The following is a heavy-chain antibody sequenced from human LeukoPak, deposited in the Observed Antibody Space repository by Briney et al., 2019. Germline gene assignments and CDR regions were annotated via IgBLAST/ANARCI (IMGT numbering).Heavy chain of an antibody. CDR3: AKDRGYSHGFDY. J-gene: IGHJ4*02. CDR2: ISYDGRSK. Sequence: GGSLRLSCAASGFTFSTYGMHWVRQAPGKGLEWVAGISYDGRSKEYVDSVKGRFTISRDNSKNTLYLQMNSLRAEDTAVYYCAKDRGYSHGFDYWGQGTLLTVSS. CDR1: GFTFSTYG. D-gene: IGHD5-18*01. V-gene: IGHV3-30*18.